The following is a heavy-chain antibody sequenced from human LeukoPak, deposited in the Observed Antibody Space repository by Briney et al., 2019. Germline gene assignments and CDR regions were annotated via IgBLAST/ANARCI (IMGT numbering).Heavy chain of an antibody. CDR3: AKEGRGYSGPPYGLDY. CDR1: GFTFSGYA. CDR2: ISYDGSNK. J-gene: IGHJ4*02. Sequence: GGSLRLSCAAAGFTFSGYALHWVRQAPGKGLEWVAVISYDGSNKYYADSVKGRFTISRDNSKNTLYLQMNSLRAEDTAVYYCAKEGRGYSGPPYGLDYWGQGTLVTVSS. D-gene: IGHD5-12*01. V-gene: IGHV3-30-3*01.